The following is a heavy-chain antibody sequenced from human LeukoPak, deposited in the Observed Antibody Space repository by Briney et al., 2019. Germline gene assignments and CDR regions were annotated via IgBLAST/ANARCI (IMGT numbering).Heavy chain of an antibody. CDR2: INANNGDT. CDR1: AYTFTGYY. CDR3: AREPIGCSGADYSTPDAFDV. V-gene: IGHV1-2*02. Sequence: EASVKVSCKASAYTFTGYYIHWVRQAPGQGLEWMGLINANNGDTHFARKFQGRVTMTRDTSITTAYMGLSSLTSDDTAMYFCAREPIGCSGADYSTPDAFDVWGQGTMVTVSS. J-gene: IGHJ3*01. D-gene: IGHD2-15*01.